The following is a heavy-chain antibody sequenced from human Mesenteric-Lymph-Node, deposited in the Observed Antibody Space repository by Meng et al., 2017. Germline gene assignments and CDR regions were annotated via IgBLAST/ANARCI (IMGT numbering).Heavy chain of an antibody. J-gene: IGHJ4*02. D-gene: IGHD4-17*01. CDR2: INTNTGNP. CDR3: ARMTTVTTSLDY. V-gene: IGHV7-4-1*02. Sequence: QLVPSGPEWNTPAASVNVPCKPSGYTCTIYAMKRLRQAPGQGLEWMGWINTNTGNPTYAQGFTGLFVFSLDTSVSTAYLQISILNAEDTAVYYCARMTTVTTSLDYWGQGTLVTVSS. CDR1: GYTCTIYA.